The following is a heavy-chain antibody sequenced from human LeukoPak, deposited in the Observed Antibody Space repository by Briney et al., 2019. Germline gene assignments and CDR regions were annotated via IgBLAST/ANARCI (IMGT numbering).Heavy chain of an antibody. J-gene: IGHJ4*02. CDR1: GGSISSGSYY. CDR3: ARLDSSSLLDY. D-gene: IGHD6-6*01. Sequence: SETLSLTCTVSGGSISSGSYYWGWIRQPPGKGLEWIGSIYYSGSTYYNPSLKSRVTISVDTSKNQFSLKLSSVTAADTAVYYCARLDSSSLLDYWGQGTLVTVSS. V-gene: IGHV4-39*01. CDR2: IYYSGST.